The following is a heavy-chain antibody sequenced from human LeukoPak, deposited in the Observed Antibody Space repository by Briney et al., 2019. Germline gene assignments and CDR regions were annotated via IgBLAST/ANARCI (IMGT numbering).Heavy chain of an antibody. V-gene: IGHV4-39*01. D-gene: IGHD3-22*01. CDR3: ARHYDSSGYNYFDY. CDR2: IYYSGST. Sequence: SETLSLTCTVSGGSISSSSYYWSWIRQPPGKGLEWIGSIYYSGSTYYNPSLKSRVTISVDTSKNQFSLKLSSVTAADTAVYYCARHYDSSGYNYFDYWGQGTLVTVSS. J-gene: IGHJ4*02. CDR1: GGSISSSSYY.